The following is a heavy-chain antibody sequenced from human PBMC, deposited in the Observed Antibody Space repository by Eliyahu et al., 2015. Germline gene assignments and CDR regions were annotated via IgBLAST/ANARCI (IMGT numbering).Heavy chain of an antibody. CDR2: INHSGST. Sequence: QVQLQQWGAGLLKPSETLSXXCAVXGGSFXGYXWSWIRQPPGKGLEWIGEINHSGSTNYNPSLKSRVTISVDTSKNQFSLKLSSVTAADTAVYYCARGGYSYGFDSYYYYMDVWGKGTTVTVSS. J-gene: IGHJ6*03. D-gene: IGHD5-18*01. CDR1: GGSFXGYX. V-gene: IGHV4-34*01. CDR3: ARGGYSYGFDSYYYYMDV.